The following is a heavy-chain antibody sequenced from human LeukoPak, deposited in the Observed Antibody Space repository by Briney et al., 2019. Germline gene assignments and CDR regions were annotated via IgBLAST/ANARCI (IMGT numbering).Heavy chain of an antibody. CDR3: ARPYPPDTMVRGVIPGAFNY. V-gene: IGHV4-59*08. Sequence: NPSETLSLTCTVSGGSISSYYWSWIRQPPGKGLEWIGYIYYSGSTNYNPSLKSRVTISVDTSKNQFSLKLSSVTAADTAVYYCARPYPPDTMVRGVIPGAFNYWGQGTLVTVSS. D-gene: IGHD3-10*01. CDR2: IYYSGST. J-gene: IGHJ4*02. CDR1: GGSISSYY.